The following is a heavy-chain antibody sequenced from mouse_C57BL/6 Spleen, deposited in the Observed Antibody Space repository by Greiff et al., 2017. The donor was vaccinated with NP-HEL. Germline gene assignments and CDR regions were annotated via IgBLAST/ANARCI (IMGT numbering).Heavy chain of an antibody. D-gene: IGHD1-2*01. CDR2: IYPGGGYT. CDR3: ARTAGDYFDY. CDR1: GYTFTNYW. Sequence: QVQLQQPGAELVRPGTSVKMSCKASGYTFTNYWIGWAKQRPGHGLEWIGDIYPGGGYTNYNEKFKGKATLTADKSSSTAYMQFSSLTSEDSAIYYCARTAGDYFDYWGQGTTLTVSS. V-gene: IGHV1-63*01. J-gene: IGHJ2*01.